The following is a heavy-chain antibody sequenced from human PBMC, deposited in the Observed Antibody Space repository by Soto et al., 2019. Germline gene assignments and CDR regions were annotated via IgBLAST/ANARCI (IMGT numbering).Heavy chain of an antibody. CDR2: INPKNGDT. J-gene: IGHJ6*02. CDR1: GYTLTGYY. CDR3: ARSSGSYSYYGMDV. Sequence: ASVKVSCKXSGYTLTGYYMHWVRQAPGQGLEWMGCINPKNGDTYYAQKFQGRVTLTRDTSVSTAHMELSRLKSDDTAVYYCARSSGSYSYYGMDVWGQGTTVTVSS. V-gene: IGHV1-2*02. D-gene: IGHD1-26*01.